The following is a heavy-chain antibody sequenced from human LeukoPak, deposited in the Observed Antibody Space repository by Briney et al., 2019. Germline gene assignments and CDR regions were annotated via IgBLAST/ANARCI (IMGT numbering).Heavy chain of an antibody. V-gene: IGHV1-2*02. Sequence: SVKVSCKASGYSFTGYYMHWVRQAPGQGLEWMGGINPNSGGTNYAQKFQGRVTMTRDTSISTAYMELSRLRSDDTAVYYCARGVTAASFYYYMDVWAKGTTVTVSS. D-gene: IGHD6-13*01. CDR3: ARGVTAASFYYYMDV. CDR1: GYSFTGYY. CDR2: INPNSGGT. J-gene: IGHJ6*03.